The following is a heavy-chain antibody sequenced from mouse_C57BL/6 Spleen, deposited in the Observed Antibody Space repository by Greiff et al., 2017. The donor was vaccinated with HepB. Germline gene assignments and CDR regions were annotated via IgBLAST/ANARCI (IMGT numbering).Heavy chain of an antibody. J-gene: IGHJ2*01. Sequence: EVQLQESGGDLVKPGGSLKLSCAASGFTFSSYGMSWVRQTPDKRLEWVATISSGGSYTYYPDSVKGRFTISRDNAKNTLYLQMSSLKSEDTAMYYCARHAPYYYGSSPYYFDYWGQGTTLTVSS. D-gene: IGHD1-1*01. V-gene: IGHV5-6*01. CDR3: ARHAPYYYGSSPYYFDY. CDR2: ISSGGSYT. CDR1: GFTFSSYG.